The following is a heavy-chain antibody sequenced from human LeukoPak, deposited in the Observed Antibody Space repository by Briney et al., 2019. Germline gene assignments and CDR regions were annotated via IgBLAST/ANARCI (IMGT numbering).Heavy chain of an antibody. J-gene: IGHJ4*02. CDR1: GFTFSNYS. Sequence: GGSLRLSCGASGFTFSNYSMNWVRQAPGKGLEWVSSISSTSSYIYYADSVRGRFTISRDNAKNSLYLQMNSLRAEDTAVFYCARDTTYSSSWSDCWGQGTLVTVSS. CDR3: ARDTTYSSSWSDC. CDR2: ISSTSSYI. D-gene: IGHD6-13*01. V-gene: IGHV3-21*01.